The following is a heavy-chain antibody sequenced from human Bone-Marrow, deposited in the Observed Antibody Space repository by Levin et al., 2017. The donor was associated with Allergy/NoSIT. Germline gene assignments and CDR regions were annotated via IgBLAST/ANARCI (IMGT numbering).Heavy chain of an antibody. Sequence: TLSLTCTVSGGSISSYYWSWIRQPPGKALEWLALIYWDDNKRYSPSLKSRLTITKDTSRNQVIFILTNVDPVDTATYYCARWRGGFDYWGQGTLVIVSS. CDR2: IYWDDNK. D-gene: IGHD1-1*01. CDR3: ARWRGGFDY. J-gene: IGHJ4*02. V-gene: IGHV2-5*08. CDR1: GGSISSYY.